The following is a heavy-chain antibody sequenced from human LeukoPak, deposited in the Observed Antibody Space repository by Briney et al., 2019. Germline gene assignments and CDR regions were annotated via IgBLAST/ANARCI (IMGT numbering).Heavy chain of an antibody. J-gene: IGHJ4*02. D-gene: IGHD3-3*01. CDR1: GGAIISSTYY. Sequence: SETLSLTCIVSGGAIISSTYYWGWIRQPPGEGLEWIGSIHYSGSTYYNLSLKSRVTISGDTSKNQFSLKVSSVTAADTGIYYCARDPSSIYFDYWGQGILVTVSS. V-gene: IGHV4-39*07. CDR3: ARDPSSIYFDY. CDR2: IHYSGST.